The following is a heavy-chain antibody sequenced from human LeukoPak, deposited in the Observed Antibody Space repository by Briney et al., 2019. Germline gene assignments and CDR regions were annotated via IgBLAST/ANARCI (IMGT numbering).Heavy chain of an antibody. D-gene: IGHD3-3*01. Sequence: SQTLSLTCAISGDSVSSNSAAWNWLRQSPSRGLEWLGSTYYRSKWYNDYAVSVKSRITINPDTSKNQFSLQLNSVTPEDTAVYYCARDGTMRSGPAFDIWGQGTMVTVSS. CDR3: ARDGTMRSGPAFDI. V-gene: IGHV6-1*01. CDR1: GDSVSSNSAA. J-gene: IGHJ3*02. CDR2: TYYRSKWYN.